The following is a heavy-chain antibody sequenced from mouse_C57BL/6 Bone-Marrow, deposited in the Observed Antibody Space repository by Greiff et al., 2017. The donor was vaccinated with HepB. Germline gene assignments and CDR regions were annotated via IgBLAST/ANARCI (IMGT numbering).Heavy chain of an antibody. J-gene: IGHJ3*01. V-gene: IGHV1-9*01. CDR3: ARGAAYYGPREFAY. CDR1: GYTFTGYW. CDR2: ILPGRGST. D-gene: IGHD2-10*01. Sequence: VKLMESGAELMKPGASVKLSCKATGYTFTGYWIEWVKQRPGHGLEWIGEILPGRGSTNYNEKFKGKATFTADTSSNTAYMQLSSLTTEDSAIYYCARGAAYYGPREFAYWGQGTLVTVSA.